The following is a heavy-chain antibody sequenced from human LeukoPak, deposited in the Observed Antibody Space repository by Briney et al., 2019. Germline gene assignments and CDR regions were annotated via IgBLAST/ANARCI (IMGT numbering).Heavy chain of an antibody. D-gene: IGHD3-22*01. Sequence: PSETLSLTCTVSGGSISSYYWSWIRQPAGKGLEWIGRIYSSGSTNYNPSLKSRVTISVDTSKNQFSLKLSSVSAADTAVYFCAREGAYYHSSGYREDWGQGTLVTVSS. CDR3: AREGAYYHSSGYRED. J-gene: IGHJ4*02. V-gene: IGHV4-4*07. CDR1: GGSISSYY. CDR2: IYSSGST.